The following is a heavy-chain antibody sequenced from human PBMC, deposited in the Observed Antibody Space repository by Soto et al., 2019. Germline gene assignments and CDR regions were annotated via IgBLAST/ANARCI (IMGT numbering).Heavy chain of an antibody. CDR1: GGSISSGGYY. Sequence: SETLSLTCTVSGGSISSGGYYWSWIRQHPGKGLEWIGYIYYSGSTYYNPSLKSRVTISVDTSKNQFSLKLSSVTAADTAVYYFARAPLCSSTSCYARFFDYWGQGTLVTVSS. D-gene: IGHD2-2*01. CDR2: IYYSGST. CDR3: ARAPLCSSTSCYARFFDY. J-gene: IGHJ4*02. V-gene: IGHV4-31*03.